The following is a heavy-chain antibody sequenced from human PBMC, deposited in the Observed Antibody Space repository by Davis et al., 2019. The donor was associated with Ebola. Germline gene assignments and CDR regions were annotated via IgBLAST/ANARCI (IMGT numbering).Heavy chain of an antibody. CDR1: GFIFRDHY. V-gene: IGHV3-72*01. CDR2: ISDKLNSYTT. J-gene: IGHJ3*01. CDR3: ARVEQMVSNDALDV. Sequence: PGGSLRLSCAASGFIFRDHYMDWVRQAPGKGLEWVGRISDKLNSYTTQYAASVRGRFSISRDDSKSLLYLQMNSLKTDDTAVYYCARVEQMVSNDALDVWGQGTLVTVSS. D-gene: IGHD6-13*01.